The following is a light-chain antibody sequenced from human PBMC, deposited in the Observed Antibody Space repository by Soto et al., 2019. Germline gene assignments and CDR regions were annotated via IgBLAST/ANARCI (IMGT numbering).Light chain of an antibody. V-gene: IGKV3-11*01. J-gene: IGKJ4*01. CDR3: QQRRDWPPLT. CDR2: DAS. Sequence: EVVLTQSPVTLALSPGERATLSCRASQNVDSYVAWYQQRPGQAPRLLIYDASNSATGIPARFSGSGSGTDFTLTISSLEPEDFAVYYCQQRRDWPPLTFGGGTKVEIK. CDR1: QNVDSY.